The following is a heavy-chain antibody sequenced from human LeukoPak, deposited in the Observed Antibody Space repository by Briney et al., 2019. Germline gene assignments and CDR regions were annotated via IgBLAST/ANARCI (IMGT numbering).Heavy chain of an antibody. J-gene: IGHJ4*02. D-gene: IGHD3-22*01. CDR3: ARDRGYYYDSSGYLLEANFDY. CDR1: GFTFSSYW. Sequence: GGSLRLSCAASGFTFSSYWMSWVRPAPGKGLEWVANIKQDGSEKYYVDSVKGRFTIPRDNAKNSLYLQMNSLRAEDTAVYYCARDRGYYYDSSGYLLEANFDYWGQGTLVTVSS. CDR2: IKQDGSEK. V-gene: IGHV3-7*03.